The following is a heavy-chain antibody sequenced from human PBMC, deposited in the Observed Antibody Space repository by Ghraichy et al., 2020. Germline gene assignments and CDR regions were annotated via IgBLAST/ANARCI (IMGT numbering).Heavy chain of an antibody. D-gene: IGHD4-11*01. J-gene: IGHJ4*02. CDR2: ISYSGST. CDR1: GASISTGDYY. Sequence: SETLSLTCTVSGASISTGDYYWSWIRQPPGKGLEWIGYISYSGSTSYNPSLKSRPTISIDTSKNQFALHLTSVTAADTAVYYCGSAQFYREFYFDYWGQGTRVTISS. V-gene: IGHV4-30-4*01. CDR3: GSAQFYREFYFDY.